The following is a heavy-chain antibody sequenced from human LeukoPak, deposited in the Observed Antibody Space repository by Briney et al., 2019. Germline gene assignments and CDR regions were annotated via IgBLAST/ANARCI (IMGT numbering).Heavy chain of an antibody. D-gene: IGHD5-12*01. Sequence: PGESLNISCQGPGYTFPTYWIAWVRPVPGKGLEWKGIIYPGDSDTRYNPSIQGQVTISVDKSVNTASLQWSSLKASDTAFYYCARRAYSYEDLDYSFDYWGQGSLVTVSS. V-gene: IGHV5-51*01. CDR2: IYPGDSDT. CDR3: ARRAYSYEDLDYSFDY. J-gene: IGHJ4*02. CDR1: GYTFPTYW.